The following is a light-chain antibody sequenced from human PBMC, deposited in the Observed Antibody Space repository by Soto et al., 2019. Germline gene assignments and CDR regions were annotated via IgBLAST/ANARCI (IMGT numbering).Light chain of an antibody. CDR1: QSVSSY. V-gene: IGKV3-11*01. J-gene: IGKJ4*01. Sequence: EIVVSQSLSTLSLSHRERATLSCRASQSVSSYLAWYQQKPGQAPRLLIYDASNRATGIPARFSGSGSGTDFTLTISSLEPEDFAVYYCQQRSNWPFGGGT. CDR3: QQRSNWP. CDR2: DAS.